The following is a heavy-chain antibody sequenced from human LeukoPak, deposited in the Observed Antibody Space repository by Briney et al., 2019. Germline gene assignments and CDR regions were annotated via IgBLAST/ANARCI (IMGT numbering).Heavy chain of an antibody. Sequence: GGSLRLSCAASLFTFSSYWIHCVRHASGKGLVWVSRIKSDGSSTIYADSVKGRFTISRDNAKNTLYQQMNSLRDEDTVVYYCASFSEYVWGQGTTVTVSS. CDR3: ASFSEYV. J-gene: IGHJ6*02. CDR2: IKSDGSST. D-gene: IGHD1-14*01. V-gene: IGHV3-74*01. CDR1: LFTFSSYW.